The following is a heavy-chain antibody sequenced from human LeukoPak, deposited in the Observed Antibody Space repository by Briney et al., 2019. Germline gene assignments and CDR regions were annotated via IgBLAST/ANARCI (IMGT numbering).Heavy chain of an antibody. Sequence: GGSLRLSSAASGFTFSSYDMSWVRQAPGKGLEWVSGISGSGGSTFYADSVKGRFTISRDNSKDTLYLQMNSLRAEDTAVYYCAKDRIADRRLGYGLDHWGQGTLVAVSS. CDR1: GFTFSSYD. J-gene: IGHJ4*02. V-gene: IGHV3-23*01. CDR3: AKDRIADRRLGYGLDH. CDR2: ISGSGGST. D-gene: IGHD5-18*01.